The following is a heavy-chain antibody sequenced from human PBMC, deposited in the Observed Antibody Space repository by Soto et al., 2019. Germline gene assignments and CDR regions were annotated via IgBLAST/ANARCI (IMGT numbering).Heavy chain of an antibody. V-gene: IGHV4-59*08. Sequence: SETLSLTCTVSGGSINSYYWSWIRQPPGKGLEWIGYIYYSGSTNYNPSLKSRVTISVDTSKNQFSLKLSSVTAADTAVYYCARHEYWNDFDYWGQGTLVTV. CDR3: ARHEYWNDFDY. CDR2: IYYSGST. D-gene: IGHD1-1*01. CDR1: GGSINSYY. J-gene: IGHJ4*02.